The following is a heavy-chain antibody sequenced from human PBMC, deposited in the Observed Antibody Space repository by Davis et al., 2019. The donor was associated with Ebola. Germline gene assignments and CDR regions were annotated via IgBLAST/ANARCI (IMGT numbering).Heavy chain of an antibody. CDR2: IYHGGGT. D-gene: IGHD5-24*01. CDR1: GGSISSDSYY. V-gene: IGHV4-39*01. CDR3: ARGGADGYIDYYGMDV. Sequence: SETLSLTCSVSGGSISSDSYYWSWIRQHPGKGLEWIGHIYHGGGTYHNPSLKSRVTISIDTSKNQFSLKLSSVTAADTAVYYCARGGADGYIDYYGMDVWGQGTTVTVSS. J-gene: IGHJ6*02.